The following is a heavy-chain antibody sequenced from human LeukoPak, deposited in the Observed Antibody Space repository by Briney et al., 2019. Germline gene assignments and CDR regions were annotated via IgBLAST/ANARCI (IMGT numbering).Heavy chain of an antibody. J-gene: IGHJ4*02. V-gene: IGHV3-74*01. D-gene: IGHD4-11*01. CDR3: ATDDYRGLGY. CDR2: IDQYGTYA. CDR1: GITFSDYW. Sequence: GRSLRLSCTTSGITFSDYWMHWVRQVPGQGLVWVSHIDQYGTYATYADSVRGRFAISRDNAKNTVYLQLNSLRAEDTAVYYCATDDYRGLGYWGRGTLVTVSS.